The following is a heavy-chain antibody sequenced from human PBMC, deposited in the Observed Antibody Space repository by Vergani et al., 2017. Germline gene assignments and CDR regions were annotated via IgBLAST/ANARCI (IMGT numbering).Heavy chain of an antibody. CDR1: GFSFRGHG. CDR2: ISYDGDRR. J-gene: IGHJ6*03. CDR3: ARDGWELLDYFYYMDV. Sequence: QVHLVESGGGVVQPGRSLTLSCVASGFSFRGHGMHWVRQAPGKGLEWVAMISYDGDRRDYGDFAKGRFTISRDSSKTVYLQMNSLRVEDTAMYYCARDGWELLDYFYYMDVWGKGTTFTVSS. D-gene: IGHD1-26*01. V-gene: IGHV3-30*03.